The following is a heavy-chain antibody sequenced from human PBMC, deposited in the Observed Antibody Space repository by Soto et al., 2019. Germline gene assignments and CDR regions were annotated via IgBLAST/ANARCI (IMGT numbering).Heavy chain of an antibody. CDR1: GVTFRDYG. CDR3: ARDVAPAETPGDVLDY. CDR2: INEGGAYR. J-gene: IGHJ4*02. V-gene: IGHV3-74*01. Sequence: GRSLRVPYAASGVTFRDYGMHRVRKDPGKGLVWVARINEGGAYRSYADFAEGRFTISRDNAKNTVYLQMNGLRADDTSVYYCARDVAPAETPGDVLDYWGRGTLVTVSS. D-gene: IGHD3-10*01.